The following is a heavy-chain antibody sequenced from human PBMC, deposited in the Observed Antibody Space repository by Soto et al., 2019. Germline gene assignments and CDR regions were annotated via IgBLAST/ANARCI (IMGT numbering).Heavy chain of an antibody. D-gene: IGHD3-22*01. CDR3: AREDVSSSGYPPSFN. CDR2: IYSGGST. CDR1: GFTVSSNY. V-gene: IGHV3-53*02. J-gene: IGHJ4*02. Sequence: EVQLVETGGGLIQPGGSLRLSCAASGFTVSSNYMSWVRQAPGKGLEWVSVIYSGGSTYYAYSVKGRFTISRDNSKNTLYLQMNSLRAEDTAVYYCAREDVSSSGYPPSFNWGQGTLVTVSS.